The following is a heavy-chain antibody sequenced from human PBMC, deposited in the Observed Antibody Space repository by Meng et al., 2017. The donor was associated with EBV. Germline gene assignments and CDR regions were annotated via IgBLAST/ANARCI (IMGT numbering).Heavy chain of an antibody. CDR2: IIPIFETA. J-gene: IGHJ4*02. D-gene: IGHD3-10*01. V-gene: IGHV1-69*01. CDR3: AGTVLRSGTFYSLDS. Sequence: QVPLVQSWDAVTRPGVHAYISRNASGCTFNNYAFSWVRQAPGQGLEWMGAIIPIFETADYAQIFQGRVTITADESTSTTYMELSSLGSADTAMYYCAGTVLRSGTFYSLDSWGQGSLVTVSS. CDR1: GCTFNNYA.